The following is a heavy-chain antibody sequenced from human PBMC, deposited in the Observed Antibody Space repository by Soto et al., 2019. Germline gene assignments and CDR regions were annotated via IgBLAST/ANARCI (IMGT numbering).Heavy chain of an antibody. CDR1: GFTFTSST. CDR3: AADKGYSYGYGTY. Sequence: ASVKVSCKASGFTFTSSTVQWMRQARGQRLEWIGWIVVGSGNTDYAQKFQERVTITRDMSTSTAYMELSSLRSEDTAVYYCAADKGYSYGYGTYWGQGTLVTVSS. V-gene: IGHV1-58*01. D-gene: IGHD5-18*01. CDR2: IVVGSGNT. J-gene: IGHJ4*02.